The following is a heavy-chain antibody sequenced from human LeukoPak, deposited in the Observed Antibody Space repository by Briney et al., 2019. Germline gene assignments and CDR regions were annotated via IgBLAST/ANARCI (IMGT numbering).Heavy chain of an antibody. CDR3: ARGYYYGSGSYYGWAFDI. D-gene: IGHD3-10*01. V-gene: IGHV1-8*01. Sequence: ASVKVSCKASGYTFTSYDINWVRQATGQGLEWMGWMNPNSGNTGYAQKFQGRVTMTRNTSISTAYMELSSLRSEDTAVYYCARGYYYGSGSYYGWAFDIWGQGTMVTVSS. J-gene: IGHJ3*02. CDR2: MNPNSGNT. CDR1: GYTFTSYD.